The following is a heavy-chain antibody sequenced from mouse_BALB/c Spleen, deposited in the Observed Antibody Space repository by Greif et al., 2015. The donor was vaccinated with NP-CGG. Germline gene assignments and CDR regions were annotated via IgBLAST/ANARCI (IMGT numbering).Heavy chain of an antibody. CDR1: GFNINDTY. D-gene: IGHD2-3*01. Sequence: VQLQQSGAELVKPGASVKLSCTASGFNINDTYMHWVKQRPEQGLEWIGRIDPANGNTKYDPKFQGKATITADTSSNSAYLQLSSRTSEDTAVYYCARGGGWLLPFAYWGQGTLVTVSA. CDR2: IDPANGNT. CDR3: ARGGGWLLPFAY. V-gene: IGHV14-3*02. J-gene: IGHJ3*01.